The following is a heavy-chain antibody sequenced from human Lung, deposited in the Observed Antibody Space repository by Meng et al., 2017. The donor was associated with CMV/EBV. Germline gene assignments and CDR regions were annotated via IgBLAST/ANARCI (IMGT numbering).Heavy chain of an antibody. CDR2: INTNTGNP. CDR3: ARGDYYDSSGLDY. V-gene: IGHV7-4-1*02. CDR1: EYTFTRYA. J-gene: IGHJ4*02. D-gene: IGHD3-22*01. Sequence: QVQLVHTLSELNNPEAPVKATCKASEYTFTRYAMNWVRQAPGQGLEWMGWINTNTGNPTYAQGFTGRFVFSLDTSVSTAYLQISSLKAEDTAVYYCARGDYYDSSGLDYWGQGTLVTVSS.